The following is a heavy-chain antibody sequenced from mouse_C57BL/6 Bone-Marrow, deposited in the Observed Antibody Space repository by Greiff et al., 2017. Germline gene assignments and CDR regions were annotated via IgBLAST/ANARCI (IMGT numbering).Heavy chain of an antibody. V-gene: IGHV1-42*01. CDR2: INPSTGGT. CDR3: ARSPYGYYAYWYFDV. J-gene: IGHJ1*03. D-gene: IGHD2-3*01. CDR1: GYSFTGYY. Sequence: VQLQQSGPELVKPGASVKISCKASGYSFTGYYMNWVKQSPEKSLEWIGEINPSTGGTTYNQKFKAKATLTVDKSSSTAYMQLKSLTSEDSAVYYCARSPYGYYAYWYFDVWGTGTTVTVSS.